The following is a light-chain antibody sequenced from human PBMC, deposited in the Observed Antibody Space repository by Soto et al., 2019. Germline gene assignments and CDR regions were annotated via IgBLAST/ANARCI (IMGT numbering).Light chain of an antibody. Sequence: TQSPGTPALSLGGGASRACGESERIYSAYLGWYQQKPGQAPRLLISGASTGATGIPPRFRGSGSGTEFTLTISSLRSEDSGIYYCQQYFEWPPMTFGQGSKAHIK. V-gene: IGKV3-15*01. CDR3: QQYFEWPPMT. CDR1: ERIYSAY. CDR2: GAS. J-gene: IGKJ1*01.